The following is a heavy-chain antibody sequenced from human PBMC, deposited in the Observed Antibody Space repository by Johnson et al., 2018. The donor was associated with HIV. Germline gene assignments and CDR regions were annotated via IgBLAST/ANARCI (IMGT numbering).Heavy chain of an antibody. CDR2: VKSKSDGGPT. Sequence: VQLVESGGGLVKPGGSLRLSCAASGFTFTNAWMTWVRQAPGTGLEWVGRVKSKSDGGPTDYAAPVTGRSTIPRDDSENTLYLQMNRLRAEDTAVYYCARAGPWASSPRPFDIWGQGTMVTVSS. CDR1: GFTFTNAW. J-gene: IGHJ3*02. CDR3: ARAGPWASSPRPFDI. D-gene: IGHD2-2*01. V-gene: IGHV3-15*01.